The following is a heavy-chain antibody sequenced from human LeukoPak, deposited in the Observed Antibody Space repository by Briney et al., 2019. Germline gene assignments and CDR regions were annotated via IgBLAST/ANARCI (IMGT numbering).Heavy chain of an antibody. CDR3: ARDAPQVPAAGVLAS. J-gene: IGHJ5*02. CDR1: GFTFSRYV. V-gene: IGHV3-53*01. Sequence: GGSLRLSCAASGFTFSRYVMTWVRQAPGKGLEWVSVMYSRGDTYYADSVKGRFTFSRDISKNTLYLQMNGLRTEDTAMYYCARDAPQVPAAGVLASWGQGTLVTVSP. D-gene: IGHD6-13*01. CDR2: MYSRGDT.